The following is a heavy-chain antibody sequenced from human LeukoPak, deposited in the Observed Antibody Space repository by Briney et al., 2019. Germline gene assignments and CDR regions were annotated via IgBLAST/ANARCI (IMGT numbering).Heavy chain of an antibody. Sequence: GGSLRLSCAASGFTFSSYAMSWVRQAPGKGLEWVSAISGSGDSTYYADSVKGRFTTSRDSSKNTLYLQMNSLRAEDTAVYYCAKDQLAHYYGSGSYYGYWGQGTLVTVSS. D-gene: IGHD3-10*01. CDR3: AKDQLAHYYGSGSYYGY. CDR2: ISGSGDST. V-gene: IGHV3-23*01. CDR1: GFTFSSYA. J-gene: IGHJ4*02.